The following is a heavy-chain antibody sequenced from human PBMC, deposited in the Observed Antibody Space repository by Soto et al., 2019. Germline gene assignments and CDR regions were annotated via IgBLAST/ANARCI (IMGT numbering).Heavy chain of an antibody. Sequence: SETLSLTCTVSGGSISSSSYYWGWFRQPPGKGLEWFGSIYYTGSTFYNPSLKSRVTISVDTSNNQFFLNLTSVTAADTAVYFCARLTMTAPIDYWGQGTLVTVS. CDR1: GGSISSSSYY. CDR3: ARLTMTAPIDY. D-gene: IGHD3-22*01. V-gene: IGHV4-39*01. CDR2: IYYTGST. J-gene: IGHJ4*02.